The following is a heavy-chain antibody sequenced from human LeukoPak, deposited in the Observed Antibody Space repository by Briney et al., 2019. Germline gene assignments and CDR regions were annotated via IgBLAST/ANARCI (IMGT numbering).Heavy chain of an antibody. CDR1: GRSFSDYY. V-gene: IGHV4-34*01. D-gene: IGHD3-22*01. CDR3: ARGRINYYDSSGYPY. Sequence: PSETLSLTCAVYGRSFSDYYWNWIRQSPGKGLEWIGEFNHRGSIKYNPSLKSRVTISVDTSKNQFSLKLSSVTAADTAVYYCARGRINYYDSSGYPYWGQGTLVTVSS. J-gene: IGHJ4*02. CDR2: FNHRGSI.